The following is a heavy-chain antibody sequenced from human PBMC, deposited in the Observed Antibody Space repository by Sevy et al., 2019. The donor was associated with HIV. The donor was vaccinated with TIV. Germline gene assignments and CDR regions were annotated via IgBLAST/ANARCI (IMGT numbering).Heavy chain of an antibody. CDR3: ARDSPINYYDSSGYYAHFDY. V-gene: IGHV3-33*01. D-gene: IGHD3-22*01. CDR2: IWYDGSNK. J-gene: IGHJ4*02. Sequence: GGSLRLSCAASGFTFSSYGMHWVRQAPGKGLEWVAVIWYDGSNKYYADSVKGRFTISRDNSKNTLYLQMNSLRAEDTAVYYCARDSPINYYDSSGYYAHFDYWGQGTLVTISS. CDR1: GFTFSSYG.